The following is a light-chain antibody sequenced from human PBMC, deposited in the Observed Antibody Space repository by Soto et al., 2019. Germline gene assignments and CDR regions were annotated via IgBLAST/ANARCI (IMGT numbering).Light chain of an antibody. Sequence: VMTQSPSTLSVSPGERATLSCRASQSVGTNLAWYQQKRGQPPRLLIFGAFARVADVPARFSGSGSGTEFTLTISSLQSEDFATYYCLRYISWPLTFGGGTKVDIK. CDR2: GAF. CDR1: QSVGTN. V-gene: IGKV3-15*01. J-gene: IGKJ4*01. CDR3: LRYISWPLT.